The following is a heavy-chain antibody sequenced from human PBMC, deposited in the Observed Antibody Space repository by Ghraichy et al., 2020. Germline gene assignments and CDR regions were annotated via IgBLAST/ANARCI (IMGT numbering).Heavy chain of an antibody. CDR2: INDDGSGK. D-gene: IGHD1-1*01. CDR1: GFSFGVSW. J-gene: IGHJ4*02. CDR3: LRDLLRTAWSRNDVHY. Sequence: LSLTCAASGFSFGVSWMNWVRQAPGKGLEWVAKINDDGSGKYYADSVRGRFTISRDNAGTSLFLQLNSLKVEDTAVYYCLRDLLRTAWSRNDVHYCGRGTVVTV. V-gene: IGHV3-7*03.